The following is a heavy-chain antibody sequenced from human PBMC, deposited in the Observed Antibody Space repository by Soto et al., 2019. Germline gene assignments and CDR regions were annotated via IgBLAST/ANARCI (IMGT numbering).Heavy chain of an antibody. Sequence: PGGSLRLSCAASGFTFSSYEMNWVRQAPGKGLEWVSYISSSGSTIYYADSVKGRFTISRDNAKNSLYLQMNSLRAEDTAVYYCARDLAIAAFDYWGQGTQVTVSS. CDR1: GFTFSSYE. J-gene: IGHJ4*02. D-gene: IGHD6-13*01. CDR3: ARDLAIAAFDY. CDR2: ISSSGSTI. V-gene: IGHV3-48*03.